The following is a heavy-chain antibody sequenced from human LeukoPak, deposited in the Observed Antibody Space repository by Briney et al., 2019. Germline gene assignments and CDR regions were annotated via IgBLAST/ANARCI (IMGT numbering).Heavy chain of an antibody. CDR1: GFTFTTYW. D-gene: IGHD3-22*01. Sequence: GGSLRLSCTASGFTFTTYWMSWVRHPPGKGLEWVANIKQDGTEKYYVDSVKGRFTISRDIAKNSLYLQMNSLRAEDTAVYYCARDRGTYYFDTTSHYDAFDIWGQGTMVTVSS. V-gene: IGHV3-7*01. J-gene: IGHJ3*02. CDR2: IKQDGTEK. CDR3: ARDRGTYYFDTTSHYDAFDI.